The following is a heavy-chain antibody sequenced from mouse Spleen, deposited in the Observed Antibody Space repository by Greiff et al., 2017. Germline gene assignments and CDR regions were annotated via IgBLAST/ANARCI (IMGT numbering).Heavy chain of an antibody. Sequence: VKLMESGAELVKPGASVKLSCKASGYTFTEYIIHWVKQRSGQGLEWIGWFYPGSGSIKYNEKFKDKATLTADKSSSTVYMELSRLTSEDSAVYFCARHEKYYDYPYAMDYWGQGTSVTVSS. CDR3: ARHEKYYDYPYAMDY. CDR2: FYPGSGSI. D-gene: IGHD2-4*01. J-gene: IGHJ4*01. CDR1: GYTFTEYI. V-gene: IGHV1-62-2*01.